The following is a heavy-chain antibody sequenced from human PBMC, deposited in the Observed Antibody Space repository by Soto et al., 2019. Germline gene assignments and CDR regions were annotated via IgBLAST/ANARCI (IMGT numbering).Heavy chain of an antibody. CDR3: ARVQYAVFGVVTETYFDY. Sequence: SETLSLTCTVSGGSISSYYWSWIRQPPGKGLEWIGYIYYSGSTNYNPSLKSRVTISVDTSKNQFSLKLSSVTAADTAVYYCARVQYAVFGVVTETYFDYWGQGTLVTVSS. D-gene: IGHD3-3*01. CDR2: IYYSGST. V-gene: IGHV4-59*01. CDR1: GGSISSYY. J-gene: IGHJ4*02.